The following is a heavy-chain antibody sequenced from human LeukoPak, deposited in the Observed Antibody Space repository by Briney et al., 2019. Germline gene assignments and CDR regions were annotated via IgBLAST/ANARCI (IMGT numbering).Heavy chain of an antibody. CDR3: ARDLGGYSYGSHFDY. V-gene: IGHV3-48*03. Sequence: GGPLRLSCAASGFTFSSYEMNWVRQAPGKGLEWVSYISGSGSAIYYADSVKGRFTISRDNAKNSLYLQMNSLRAEDTAVYYCARDLGGYSYGSHFDYWGQGTLVTVSS. D-gene: IGHD5-18*01. CDR2: ISGSGSAI. J-gene: IGHJ4*02. CDR1: GFTFSSYE.